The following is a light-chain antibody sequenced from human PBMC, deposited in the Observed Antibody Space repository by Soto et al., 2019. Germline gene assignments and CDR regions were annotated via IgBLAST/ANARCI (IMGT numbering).Light chain of an antibody. Sequence: QSALTQPASVSGSPGQSITISCTGTSSDVGGYKYVSWYQHHPGKAPKLMIYEVSNRPSGVSNRFSGSKSGNTASLTISGLQAEDEADYYCSSYTSGSTDVFGTGTQLTVL. J-gene: IGLJ1*01. CDR3: SSYTSGSTDV. CDR2: EVS. CDR1: SSDVGGYKY. V-gene: IGLV2-14*01.